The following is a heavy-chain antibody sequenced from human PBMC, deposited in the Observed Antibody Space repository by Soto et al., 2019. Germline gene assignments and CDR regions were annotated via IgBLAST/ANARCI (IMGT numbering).Heavy chain of an antibody. D-gene: IGHD2-2*01. J-gene: IGHJ5*02. Sequence: ASVKVSCKASGYTFTSYDINWVRQATGQGLEWMGWMNPNSGNTGYAQKFQGRVTMTRNTSISTADMELSSQRSEDTAVYYCARGGDIVVIQEWFDPWGQGTLVTVSS. CDR1: GYTFTSYD. CDR3: ARGGDIVVIQEWFDP. CDR2: MNPNSGNT. V-gene: IGHV1-8*01.